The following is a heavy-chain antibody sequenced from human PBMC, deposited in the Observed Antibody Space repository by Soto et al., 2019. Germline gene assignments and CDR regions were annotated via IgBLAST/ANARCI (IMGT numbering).Heavy chain of an antibody. D-gene: IGHD2-15*01. V-gene: IGHV3-30*18. Sequence: QVQLVESGGGVVQPGRSLRLSCAASGFPFSSNVMHWVRQAPGKGLEGVAVISFDGSNKYYADSVKGRFTISRDNSNNTLYLQMNSLRAEDTALYYCAKDWGKYCSGATCYLFDDWGQGTLVTVSS. J-gene: IGHJ4*02. CDR3: AKDWGKYCSGATCYLFDD. CDR2: ISFDGSNK. CDR1: GFPFSSNV.